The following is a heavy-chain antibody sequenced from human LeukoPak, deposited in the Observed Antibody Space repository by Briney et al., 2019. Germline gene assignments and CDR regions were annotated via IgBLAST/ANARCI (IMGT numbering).Heavy chain of an antibody. CDR1: GFSFSGHW. D-gene: IGHD6-6*01. CDR3: ARGPNSNWSGLDF. V-gene: IGHV3-74*01. Sequence: GGSLRLSCTASGFSFSGHWMHWARQLPGKGLVWVPRISPTGSTTSYADSVKGRFTVSRDNAKNTLYLQVNNLRAEDTAVYYCARGPNSNWSGLDFWGQGTLLTVSS. CDR2: ISPTGSTT. J-gene: IGHJ4*02.